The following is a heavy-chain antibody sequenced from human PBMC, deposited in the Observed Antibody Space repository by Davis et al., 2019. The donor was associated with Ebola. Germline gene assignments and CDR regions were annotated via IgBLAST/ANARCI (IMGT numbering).Heavy chain of an antibody. J-gene: IGHJ6*02. V-gene: IGHV3-53*01. CDR3: ARGDFYYGVDV. CDR1: GFSASTKY. CDR2: MYSGGTT. Sequence: PGGSLRLSCAAFGFSASTKYMNWVRKAPGKGLQWVSIMYSGGTTYYADSVKGRFTISRDSSKNTVYLQMNNLRAEDTAVYYCARGDFYYGVDVWGQGTTVTVSS.